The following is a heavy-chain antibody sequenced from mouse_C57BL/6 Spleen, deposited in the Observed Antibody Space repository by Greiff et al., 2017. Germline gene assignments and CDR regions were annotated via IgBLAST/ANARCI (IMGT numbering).Heavy chain of an antibody. Sequence: QVQLQQPGAELVMPGASVKLSCKASGYTFTSYWMHWVKQRPGQGLEWIGEIDPSDNYTNYNQKFKGKSTMTVDKSSSTAYMQLSSLTSEDSAVYYCARRRGSSYLDYWGQGTTLTVSS. V-gene: IGHV1-69*01. J-gene: IGHJ2*01. D-gene: IGHD1-1*01. CDR1: GYTFTSYW. CDR2: IDPSDNYT. CDR3: ARRRGSSYLDY.